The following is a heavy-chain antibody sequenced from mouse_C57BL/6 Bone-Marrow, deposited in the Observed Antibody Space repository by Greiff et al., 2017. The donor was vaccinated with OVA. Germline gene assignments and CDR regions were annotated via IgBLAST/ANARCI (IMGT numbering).Heavy chain of an antibody. Sequence: EVHLVESGEGLVKPGGSLKLSCAASGFTFSSYAMSWVRQTPEKRLEWVAYISSGGDYIYYADTVKGRFTISRDNARNTLYLQMSSLKSEDTAMYYCTRVGTVVGNVDCWGQGTTLTVSS. D-gene: IGHD1-1*01. CDR3: TRVGTVVGNVDC. CDR2: ISSGGDYI. CDR1: GFTFSSYA. V-gene: IGHV5-9-1*02. J-gene: IGHJ2*01.